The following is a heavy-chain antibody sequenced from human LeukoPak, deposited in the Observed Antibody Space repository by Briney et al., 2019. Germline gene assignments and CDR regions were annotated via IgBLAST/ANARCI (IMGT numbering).Heavy chain of an antibody. CDR2: VYYSGTT. V-gene: IGHV4-59*01. CDR1: GGSISSYY. J-gene: IGHJ4*01. D-gene: IGHD3-22*01. CDR3: AKSLYYYDGSGYS. Sequence: SETLSLTCTVSGGSISSYYWNWIRQPPGKGLEGIGYVYYSGTTNYNPSLKSRVTISVDTSKNQFSLNLTSVTAAHTAVYYCAKSLYYYDGSGYSWGQGILVTVSS.